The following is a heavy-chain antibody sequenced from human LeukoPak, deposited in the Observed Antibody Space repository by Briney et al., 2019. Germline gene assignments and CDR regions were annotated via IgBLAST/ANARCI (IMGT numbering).Heavy chain of an antibody. D-gene: IGHD3-3*01. Sequence: ASVKVSCKASGYTFTSYGISWVRQAPGQGLEWMGWISAYNGNTNYAQKLQGRVTMTTDTSTSTAYMELRSLRSDDTAVYYCARVPLRHRQYYDFWSGLTNWFDPWGQGTLVTVSS. CDR3: ARVPLRHRQYYDFWSGLTNWFDP. CDR1: GYTFTSYG. V-gene: IGHV1-18*01. J-gene: IGHJ5*02. CDR2: ISAYNGNT.